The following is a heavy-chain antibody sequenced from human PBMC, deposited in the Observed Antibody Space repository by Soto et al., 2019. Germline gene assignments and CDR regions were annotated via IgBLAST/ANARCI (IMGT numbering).Heavy chain of an antibody. J-gene: IGHJ6*02. Sequence: EVQLVESGGGLVQPGGSLRLSCAASGFTFSSYSMNWVRQAPGKGLEWVSYISSSSSTIYYADSVKGRFTISRDKAKNSLYLQMNSLGDEDTAVYYCARVIAPYGSGSYADENYYYYGMDVWGQGTTVTVSS. CDR2: ISSSSSTI. D-gene: IGHD3-10*01. CDR3: ARVIAPYGSGSYADENYYYYGMDV. V-gene: IGHV3-48*02. CDR1: GFTFSSYS.